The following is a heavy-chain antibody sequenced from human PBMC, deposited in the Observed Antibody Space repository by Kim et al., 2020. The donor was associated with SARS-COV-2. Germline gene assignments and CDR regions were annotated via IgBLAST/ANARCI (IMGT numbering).Heavy chain of an antibody. CDR3: ARGGITMVRGVRYYYYGMDG. CDR1: GGSFSGYY. Sequence: SETLSLTCAVYGGSFSGYYWSWNRQPPGKGLEWIGEINHSGSTNYNPSLKSRVTISVDTSKNQFSLKLSSVTAADTAVYYCARGGITMVRGVRYYYYGMDGWGQGTTVTVCS. V-gene: IGHV4-34*01. CDR2: INHSGST. D-gene: IGHD3-10*01. J-gene: IGHJ6*02.